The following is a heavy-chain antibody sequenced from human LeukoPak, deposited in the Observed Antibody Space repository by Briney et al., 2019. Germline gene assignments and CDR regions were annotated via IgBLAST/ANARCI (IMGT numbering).Heavy chain of an antibody. CDR3: ARENSGSYFDY. J-gene: IGHJ4*02. CDR2: IYYSGST. Sequence: PSETLSLTCTVSGGSISSYYWSWIRQPPGKGLEWIGYIYYSGSTNYNPSLKSQVTISVDTSKNQFSLKLSSVTAADTAVYYCARENSGSYFDYWGQGTLVTVSS. D-gene: IGHD1-26*01. CDR1: GGSISSYY. V-gene: IGHV4-59*01.